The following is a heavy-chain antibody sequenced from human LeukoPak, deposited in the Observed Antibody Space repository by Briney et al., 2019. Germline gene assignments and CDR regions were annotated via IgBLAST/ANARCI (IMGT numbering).Heavy chain of an antibody. CDR2: ISWNSGSI. D-gene: IGHD5-18*01. V-gene: IGHV3-9*03. J-gene: IGHJ3*02. CDR1: GFTFDDYA. CDR3: AKGLARIPKGYSYGPDAFDI. Sequence: GGSLRLSCAASGFTFDDYAMHWVRQAPGKGLEWVSGISWNSGSIGYADSVKGRFTISRDNAKNSLYLQMNSLRAEDMALYYCAKGLARIPKGYSYGPDAFDIWGQGTMITVSS.